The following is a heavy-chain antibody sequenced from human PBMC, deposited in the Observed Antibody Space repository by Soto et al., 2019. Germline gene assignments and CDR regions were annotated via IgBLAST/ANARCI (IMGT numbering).Heavy chain of an antibody. V-gene: IGHV1-18*04. CDR3: ARMGRPDGGGDCSGTWFDL. Sequence: GSSVQVSCTASGYTFTSYGISWVRQAPGQGLEWMGWISAYNGNTNYAQKLQGRVTMTTDASTSTAYMELRSLRSDDTAVYYCARMGRPDGGGDCSGTWFDLCGKGARVTVSS. D-gene: IGHD2-21*02. J-gene: IGHJ5*02. CDR2: ISAYNGNT. CDR1: GYTFTSYG.